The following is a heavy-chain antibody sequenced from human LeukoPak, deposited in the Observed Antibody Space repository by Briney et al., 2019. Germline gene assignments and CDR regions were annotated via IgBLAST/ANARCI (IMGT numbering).Heavy chain of an antibody. Sequence: SETLSLTCTVSPDSTTSNFWSWVRQPPGKGLEWIREIHRSGSTNYNPSLQSRVTISIDRSKNQIALELSSVTAADTAVYYCAREIVGGFNPGAYWGQGTLVTVSS. V-gene: IGHV4-4*02. CDR2: IHRSGST. D-gene: IGHD1-14*01. CDR1: PDSTTSNF. J-gene: IGHJ4*02. CDR3: AREIVGGFNPGAY.